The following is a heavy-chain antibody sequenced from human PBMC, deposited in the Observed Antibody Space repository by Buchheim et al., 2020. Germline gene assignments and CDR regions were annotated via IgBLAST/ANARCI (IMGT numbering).Heavy chain of an antibody. V-gene: IGHV3-30*04. CDR1: GFTFSSYV. J-gene: IGHJ5*02. Sequence: QVHLVESGGGVVQPGRSLRLSCAASGFTFSSYVMHWVRQAPGKGLEWVAVISYDGSNKYYADSVKGRFTLSRENSKNSLYLQMNSPRAEDTAVYYCASPLGYCSSTSCPMFGSWSQGTL. CDR3: ASPLGYCSSTSCPMFGS. D-gene: IGHD2-2*01. CDR2: ISYDGSNK.